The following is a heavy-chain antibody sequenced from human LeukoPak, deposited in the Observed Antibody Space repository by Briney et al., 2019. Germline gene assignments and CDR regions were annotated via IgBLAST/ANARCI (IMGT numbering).Heavy chain of an antibody. Sequence: SETLSLTCTVSGGSISSYYWSWIRQPPGKGLEWIGYIHYSGSTNYNPSLKSRVTISVDTSKKQFSLKLRSVTAADTAVYYCARGGDSSGYWSYYFDYWGQGTLVTVSS. J-gene: IGHJ4*02. CDR3: ARGGDSSGYWSYYFDY. CDR2: IHYSGST. CDR1: GGSISSYY. V-gene: IGHV4-59*01. D-gene: IGHD3-22*01.